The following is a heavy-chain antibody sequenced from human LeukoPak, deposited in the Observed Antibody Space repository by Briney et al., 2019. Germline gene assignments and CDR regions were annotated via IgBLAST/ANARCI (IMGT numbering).Heavy chain of an antibody. D-gene: IGHD3-9*01. Sequence: GASVKVSCKASGYTFTDYYMHWVRQAPGQGLEWMGRINPNSGGTNYAQKFQGRVTITADESTSTAYMELSSLRSEDTAVYYCARERSPRTLLRYFDGFDYWGQGTLVTVSS. CDR2: INPNSGGT. J-gene: IGHJ4*02. CDR1: GYTFTDYY. V-gene: IGHV1-2*06. CDR3: ARERSPRTLLRYFDGFDY.